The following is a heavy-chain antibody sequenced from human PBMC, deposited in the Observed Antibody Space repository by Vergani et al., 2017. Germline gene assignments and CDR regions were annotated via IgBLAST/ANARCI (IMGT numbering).Heavy chain of an antibody. CDR2: ISARYPST. D-gene: IGHD2-21*01. CDR3: AKARDPNCKGGNCYSYYYGLDL. CDR1: GFNFSACP. V-gene: IGHV3-23*01. J-gene: IGHJ6*02. Sequence: EVQLLQSGGGVIQPGGSVRLSCAASGFNFSACPMTWVRQAPGKGLEWVSAISARYPSTYYADSVKGRFTISRDNSKNMLYLQMNSLRVEDTAIYYCAKARDPNCKGGNCYSYYYGLDLWGQGTTVTVSS.